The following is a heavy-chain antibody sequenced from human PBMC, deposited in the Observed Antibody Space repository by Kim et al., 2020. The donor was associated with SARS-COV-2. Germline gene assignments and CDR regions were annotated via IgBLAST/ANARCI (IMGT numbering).Heavy chain of an antibody. V-gene: IGHV3-11*03. CDR3: ARTGTTSAHGAFDI. Sequence: AESLKGRFTAARANAKNTQYLQMKSMGAEDTAVYYCARTGTTSAHGAFDIWGQGTMVTVSS. D-gene: IGHD1-1*01. J-gene: IGHJ3*02.